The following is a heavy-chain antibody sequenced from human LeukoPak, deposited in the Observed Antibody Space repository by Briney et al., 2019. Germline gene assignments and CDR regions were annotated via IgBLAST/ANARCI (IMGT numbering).Heavy chain of an antibody. D-gene: IGHD3-10*01. CDR3: AIHEVNYYGSGSYYNDY. CDR2: ISYDGSNK. V-gene: IGHV3-30*03. J-gene: IGHJ4*02. Sequence: GGSLRLSCAASGFTFSSYGMHWVRQAPGKGLEWVAVISYDGSNKYYADSVKGRFTISRDNSKNTLYLQMNSLRAEDTAVYYCAIHEVNYYGSGSYYNDYWGQGTLATVSS. CDR1: GFTFSSYG.